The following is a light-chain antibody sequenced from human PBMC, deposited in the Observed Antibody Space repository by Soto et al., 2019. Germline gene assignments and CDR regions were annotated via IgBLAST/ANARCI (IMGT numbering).Light chain of an antibody. Sequence: EIVLTQSPGTLSLSPGDGATLSCRASQSVSSTYLAWYQQKAGQAPRLLIYAASSRATGIPDRFSGSGSGTDFTLTISRLEPEDFAVYYCQQYGTSPITFGQGTRLEIK. CDR3: QQYGTSPIT. CDR2: AAS. V-gene: IGKV3-20*01. CDR1: QSVSSTY. J-gene: IGKJ5*01.